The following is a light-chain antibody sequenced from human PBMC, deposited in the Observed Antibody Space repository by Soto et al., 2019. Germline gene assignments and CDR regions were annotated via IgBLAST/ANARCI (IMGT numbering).Light chain of an antibody. CDR1: QSLLYSPNYKNY. Sequence: DIVMTQSPASLAVSLGERATINCKSSQSLLYSPNYKNYLAWYQQKPGQPPKLLISWASARESGVPDRFSGSGSGTDFTLTISSLQAEDVAVYYCQQYYSTVCTFGQGTKVEIK. CDR3: QQYYSTVCT. CDR2: WAS. J-gene: IGKJ2*02. V-gene: IGKV4-1*01.